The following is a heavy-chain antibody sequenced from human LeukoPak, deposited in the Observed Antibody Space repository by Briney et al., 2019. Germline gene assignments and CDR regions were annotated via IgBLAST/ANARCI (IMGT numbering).Heavy chain of an antibody. CDR1: GFTVSSNY. Sequence: GGSLRLSCAASGFTVSSNYMSWVRRAPGKGLEWVSVIYSGGSTYYAGSVKGRFTISRDNSKNTLYLQMNSLRAEDTAVYYCATPPGLYYYGMDVWGQGTTVTVSS. CDR3: ATPPGLYYYGMDV. V-gene: IGHV3-53*01. J-gene: IGHJ6*02. CDR2: IYSGGST.